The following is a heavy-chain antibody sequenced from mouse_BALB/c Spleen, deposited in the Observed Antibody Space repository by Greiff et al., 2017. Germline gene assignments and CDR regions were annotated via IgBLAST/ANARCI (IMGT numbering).Heavy chain of an antibody. D-gene: IGHD1-1*01. Sequence: QVHVKQSGAELVRPGVSVKISCKGSGYTFTDYAMHWVKQSHAKSLEWIGVISTYYGDASYNQKFKGKATMTVDKSSSTAYMELARLTSEDSAIYYCARDYYGSSYGRFADWGQGTLVTVSA. CDR1: GYTFTDYA. J-gene: IGHJ3*01. CDR2: ISTYYGDA. V-gene: IGHV1S137*01. CDR3: ARDYYGSSYGRFAD.